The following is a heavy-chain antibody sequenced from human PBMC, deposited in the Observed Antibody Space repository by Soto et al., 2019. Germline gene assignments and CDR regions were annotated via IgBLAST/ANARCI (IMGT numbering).Heavy chain of an antibody. J-gene: IGHJ5*02. CDR2: INAGNGNT. CDR3: ARDHTDFWSGANFDP. CDR1: GYTFTSYA. V-gene: IGHV1-3*01. D-gene: IGHD3-3*01. Sequence: ASVKVSCKASGYTFTSYAMHWVRQAPGQRLEWMGWINAGNGNTKYSQKFQGRVTITRDTSASTAYMELSSLRSEDTAVYYCARDHTDFWSGANFDPWGQGTLVTVSS.